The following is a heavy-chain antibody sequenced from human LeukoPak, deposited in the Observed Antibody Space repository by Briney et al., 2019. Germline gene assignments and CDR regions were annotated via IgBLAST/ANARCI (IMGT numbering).Heavy chain of an antibody. D-gene: IGHD6-13*01. CDR1: GYTFTGYY. CDR3: ARDYRPYSSSWYYDY. Sequence: GASVKVSCKASGYTFTGYYMHWVRQAPGQGLEWMGWINPNSGGTNYAQKFQGWVTMTRDTSTSTAYMELSRLRSDDTAVYYCARDYRPYSSSWYYDYWGQGTLVTVSS. J-gene: IGHJ4*02. CDR2: INPNSGGT. V-gene: IGHV1-2*04.